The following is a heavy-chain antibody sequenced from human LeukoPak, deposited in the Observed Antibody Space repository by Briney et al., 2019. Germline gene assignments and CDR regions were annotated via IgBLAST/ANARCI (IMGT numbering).Heavy chain of an antibody. Sequence: PSETLSLNCTVSGGSISSYYWSWIRQPPGKGLEWIGYIYYSGSTNYNPSLKSRVTISVDTSKNQFSLKLSSVTAADTAVYYCARAQVGDSSWHFDYWGQGTLVTVSS. CDR2: IYYSGST. CDR3: ARAQVGDSSWHFDY. CDR1: GGSISSYY. J-gene: IGHJ4*02. V-gene: IGHV4-59*01. D-gene: IGHD6-13*01.